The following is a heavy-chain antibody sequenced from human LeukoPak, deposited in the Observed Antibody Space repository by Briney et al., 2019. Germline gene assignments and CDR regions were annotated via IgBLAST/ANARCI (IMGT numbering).Heavy chain of an antibody. D-gene: IGHD6-13*01. V-gene: IGHV4-4*02. Sequence: SGTLSLTCAVSGGSISSSNWWSWVRQPPGKGLEWIGEIYHCGSTNYNPSLKSRVTISVDKSKNQFSLKLSSVTAADTAVYYCARDPGYSSSWTVFDYWGQGTLVTVSS. CDR2: IYHCGST. J-gene: IGHJ4*02. CDR3: ARDPGYSSSWTVFDY. CDR1: GGSISSSNW.